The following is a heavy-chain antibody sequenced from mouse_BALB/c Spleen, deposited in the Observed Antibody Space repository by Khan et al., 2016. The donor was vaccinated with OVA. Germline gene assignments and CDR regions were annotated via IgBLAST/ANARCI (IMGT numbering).Heavy chain of an antibody. V-gene: IGHV2-6-1*01. CDR3: ARQPYYHYNIMDY. J-gene: IGHJ4*01. D-gene: IGHD2-10*01. Sequence: QVQLKESGPGLVAPSQSLSITCTISGFSLTNYGVLWVRQPPGKGLEWLVVIWNDGNTAYNSALKSRLTISKDNSKSQVFLKMNSLQTDDTAMYFCARQPYYHYNIMDYWGQGTSVTVSS. CDR1: GFSLTNYG. CDR2: IWNDGNT.